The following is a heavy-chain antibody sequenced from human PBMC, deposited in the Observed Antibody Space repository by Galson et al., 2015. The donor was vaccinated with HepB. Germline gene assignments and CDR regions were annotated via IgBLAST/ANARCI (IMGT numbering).Heavy chain of an antibody. J-gene: IGHJ6*02. D-gene: IGHD1-26*01. V-gene: IGHV3-66*02. Sequence: SLRLSCAASGFTVSSNYMSWVRQAPGKGLEWVSVIYSGGSTYYADSVKGRFTISRDNSKNTLYPQMNSLRAEDTAVYYCARAGLGELLSYYYCGMDVWGQGTTVTVSS. CDR3: ARAGLGELLSYYYCGMDV. CDR1: GFTVSSNY. CDR2: IYSGGST.